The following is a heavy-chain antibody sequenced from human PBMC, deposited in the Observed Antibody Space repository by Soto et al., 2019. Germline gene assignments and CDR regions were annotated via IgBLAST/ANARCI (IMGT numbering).Heavy chain of an antibody. Sequence: GGSLRLSCAASGFTFSSYSMNWVRQAPGKGLEWVSYISSSSSTIYYADSVKGRFTISRDNAKNSLYLQMNSLRDEDTAVYYCARDPWIAAADYYYGMDVWGQGTTVTVSS. D-gene: IGHD6-13*01. J-gene: IGHJ6*02. V-gene: IGHV3-48*02. CDR3: ARDPWIAAADYYYGMDV. CDR1: GFTFSSYS. CDR2: ISSSSSTI.